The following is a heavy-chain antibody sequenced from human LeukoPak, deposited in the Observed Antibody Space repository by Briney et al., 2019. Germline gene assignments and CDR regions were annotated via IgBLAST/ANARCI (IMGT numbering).Heavy chain of an antibody. D-gene: IGHD4-17*01. J-gene: IGHJ4*02. CDR2: VTTTTGDT. CDR1: GYTFTTYA. CDR3: GTTQDYSEYLLGYFDY. V-gene: IGHV1-18*01. Sequence: ASVKVSCKASGYTFTTYAISWVRQAPGQGLEWKGWVTTTTGDTKYAERFQGRVTLTTDTSTSTAYMELRSLTFDDTAVYYCGTTQDYSEYLLGYFDYWGQGSLVIVSS.